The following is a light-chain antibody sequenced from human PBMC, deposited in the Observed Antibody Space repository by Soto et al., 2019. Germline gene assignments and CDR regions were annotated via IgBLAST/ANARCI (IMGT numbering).Light chain of an antibody. V-gene: IGKV2-28*01. J-gene: IGKJ2*03. Sequence: DIVMTQSPLSLPVTPGEPASISCRSSQSLLHSNGNNYLDWYLQKPGESPQLLIYLGSTRVSGVPDRFSGSGSDTDFTLKITRVEAEDVGIYYCVQARQSQFSFGEGTKLEVK. CDR2: LGS. CDR1: QSLLHSNGNNY. CDR3: VQARQSQFS.